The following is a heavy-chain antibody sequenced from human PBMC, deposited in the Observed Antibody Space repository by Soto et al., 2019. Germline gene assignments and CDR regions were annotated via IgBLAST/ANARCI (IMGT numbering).Heavy chain of an antibody. J-gene: IGHJ5*02. CDR2: INHSGST. V-gene: IGHV4-34*01. Sequence: PSETLSLTCAVYGGSFSGYYWSWIRQPPGKGLEWIGEINHSGSTNYNPSLKSRVTISVDTSKNQFSLKLSSVAAADTAVYYCARGFEVQWLARYNWFDPWGQGTLVTVSS. CDR1: GGSFSGYY. D-gene: IGHD6-19*01. CDR3: ARGFEVQWLARYNWFDP.